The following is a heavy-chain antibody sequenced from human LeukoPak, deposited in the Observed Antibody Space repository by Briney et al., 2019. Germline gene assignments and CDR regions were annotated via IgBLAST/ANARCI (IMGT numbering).Heavy chain of an antibody. J-gene: IGHJ4*02. D-gene: IGHD2-21*01. CDR2: ISYDGSDK. V-gene: IGHV3-30*18. CDR3: AKLVMAGEFDY. CDR1: GFTFSSYG. Sequence: GGSLRPSCAASGFTFSSYGIHWVRQAPGKGLEWVAVISYDGSDKYYADSVKGRFTISRDNSKNTLYLQMNSLRAEDTAVYYCAKLVMAGEFDYWGQGTLVTVSS.